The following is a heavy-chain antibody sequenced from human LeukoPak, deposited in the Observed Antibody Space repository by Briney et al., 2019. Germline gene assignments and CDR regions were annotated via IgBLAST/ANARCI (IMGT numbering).Heavy chain of an antibody. V-gene: IGHV5-51*01. CDR2: IYPGDSDT. D-gene: IGHD2-2*02. CDR1: GYSFTSYW. CDR3: ARSNGYCSSTSCYTFDY. J-gene: IGHJ4*02. Sequence: GESLKISCKGSGYSFTSYWIGWVRQMPGKGLEWMGIIYPGDSDTRYSPSFQGQVTISADKSISTAYLRWSSLKASDTAMYYCARSNGYCSSTSCYTFDYWGQGTLVTVSS.